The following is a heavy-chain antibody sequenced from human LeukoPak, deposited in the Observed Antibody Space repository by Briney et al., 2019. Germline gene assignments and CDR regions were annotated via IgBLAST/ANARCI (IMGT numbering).Heavy chain of an antibody. CDR1: VYSFTSYW. CDR2: INPADSDT. V-gene: IGHV5-51*01. CDR3: ARLGDSGMDV. Sequence: KVSCKGYVYSFTSYWIGWVRQMPGKGLEWMGIINPADSDTRYSPSFQGQVTISTDKSLSTAYLQWSSLKASDTAMYYCARLGDSGMDVWGQGTTVAVSS. J-gene: IGHJ6*02.